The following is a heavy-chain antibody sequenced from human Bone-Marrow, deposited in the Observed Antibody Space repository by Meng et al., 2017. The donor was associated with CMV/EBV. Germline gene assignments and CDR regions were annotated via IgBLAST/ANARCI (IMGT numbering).Heavy chain of an antibody. Sequence: TLSVGSSSSSSYYWGWLRQPPGKGLEWIGSIYSSGSTYYNPSLKSRVTISVDTSKNQFSLKLSSVTAADTAVYYCASAPRYGDYAPIWGQGTMVTVSS. D-gene: IGHD4-17*01. CDR2: IYSSGST. V-gene: IGHV4-39*01. CDR1: VGSSSSSSYY. J-gene: IGHJ3*02. CDR3: ASAPRYGDYAPI.